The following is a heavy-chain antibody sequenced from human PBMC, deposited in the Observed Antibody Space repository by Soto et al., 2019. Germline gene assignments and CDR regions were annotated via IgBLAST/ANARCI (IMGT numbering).Heavy chain of an antibody. D-gene: IGHD3-9*01. Sequence: SETLSLTCVVSGGSFSTYYYNWIRQSPGKGLEWIGEINHSGNNNYSPSLKSRVTMSLDTSKNQFSLKLTSGTAADTAVYYCARGGSNDWQVAFDIWGQGKMVTVSS. CDR3: ARGGSNDWQVAFDI. J-gene: IGHJ3*02. CDR1: GGSFSTYY. CDR2: INHSGNN. V-gene: IGHV4-34*01.